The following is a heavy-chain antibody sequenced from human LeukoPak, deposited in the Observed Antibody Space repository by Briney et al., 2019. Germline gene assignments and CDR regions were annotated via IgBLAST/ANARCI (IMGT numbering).Heavy chain of an antibody. V-gene: IGHV4-61*01. Sequence: SETLSLTCTVSGGSVSSGSYYWSWIRQPPGKGLEWIGYIYYSGSTNYNPSLKSRVTISVDTSKNQFSLKQSSVTAADTAVYYCARESRGGSYYFDYWGQGTLVTVSS. CDR3: ARESRGGSYYFDY. CDR2: IYYSGST. CDR1: GGSVSSGSYY. J-gene: IGHJ4*02. D-gene: IGHD1-26*01.